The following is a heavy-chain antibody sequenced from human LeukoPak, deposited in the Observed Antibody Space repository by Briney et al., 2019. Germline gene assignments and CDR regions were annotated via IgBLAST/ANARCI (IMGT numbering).Heavy chain of an antibody. CDR2: FIPIFGTA. D-gene: IGHD3-22*01. Sequence: SVKVSCKASGGTFSSYAISWVRQAPGQGLEGMGRFIPIFGTANYAQKFQGRVTITADKSTSTAYMELSSLRSEDTAVYYCAYYYDSSGYYERYYFDYGGQGTLVTLSS. CDR3: AYYYDSSGYYERYYFDY. V-gene: IGHV1-69*06. J-gene: IGHJ4*02. CDR1: GGTFSSYA.